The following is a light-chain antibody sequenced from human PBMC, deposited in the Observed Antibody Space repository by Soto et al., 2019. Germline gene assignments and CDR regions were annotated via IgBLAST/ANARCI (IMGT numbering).Light chain of an antibody. J-gene: IGLJ3*02. V-gene: IGLV3-21*02. CDR3: RVWDSSSAHWV. CDR2: GDR. CDR1: DIGSKS. Sequence: SYVVTQPPSVSVAPGQTARGTWGGNDIGSKSVHWHQQKPGQAPVLVVYGDRDRPSGIPERFSGSNSGNTATLTIRRVEAGDEADYYCRVWDSSSAHWVFGGGTKLTVL.